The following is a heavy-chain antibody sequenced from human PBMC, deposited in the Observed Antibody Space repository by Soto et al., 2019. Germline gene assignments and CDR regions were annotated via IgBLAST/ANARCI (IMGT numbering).Heavy chain of an antibody. CDR3: ARGRWVFSAFDP. V-gene: IGHV1-8*01. Sequence: QVQLVQSGAEVKKPGASVKVSCKASGYTFTSYDINWVRQATGQGLEWMGWMNPNSGNTGYAQKFPGRGTMTRNNPISTAHMELSSLRSEDTAVYYCARGRWVFSAFDPWGQGTLVTVSS. CDR1: GYTFTSYD. CDR2: MNPNSGNT. D-gene: IGHD3-10*01. J-gene: IGHJ5*02.